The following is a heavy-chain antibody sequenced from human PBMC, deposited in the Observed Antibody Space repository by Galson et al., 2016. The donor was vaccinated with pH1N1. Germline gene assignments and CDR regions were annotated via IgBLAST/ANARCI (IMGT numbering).Heavy chain of an antibody. D-gene: IGHD4-17*01. J-gene: IGHJ3*02. CDR2: VNPGGSTI. CDR3: ARQYDFGDYRGDAFDI. CDR1: GYSFTSQW. Sequence: QSGAEVKKPGESLKISCKASGYSFTSQWIAWVRQVPGKGLEWVGVVNPGGSTIRYSPPSQGQVTISSDKSINIAYLQWISLRASDTATYYCARQYDFGDYRGDAFDIWGQGTVVIVSS. V-gene: IGHV5-51*03.